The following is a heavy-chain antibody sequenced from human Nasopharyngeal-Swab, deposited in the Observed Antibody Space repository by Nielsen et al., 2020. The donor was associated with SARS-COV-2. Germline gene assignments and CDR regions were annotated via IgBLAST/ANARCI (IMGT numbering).Heavy chain of an antibody. D-gene: IGHD4-11*01. Sequence: SVKASCKASGGIFSSDAISWVRQAPGQGLEWMGGIIPFLRTANYAQEFQGRITITADEATSIAYMELSSLGYEDTAIYYCARDRVGDHNDYRNYFDPWGQGTLVTVSS. CDR1: GGIFSSDA. CDR2: IIPFLRTA. J-gene: IGHJ5*02. V-gene: IGHV1-69*13. CDR3: ARDRVGDHNDYRNYFDP.